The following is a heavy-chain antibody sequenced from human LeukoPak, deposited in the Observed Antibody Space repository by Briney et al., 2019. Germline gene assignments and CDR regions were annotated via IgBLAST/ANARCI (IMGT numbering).Heavy chain of an antibody. V-gene: IGHV3-30-3*01. CDR1: GFTFSSYA. J-gene: IGHJ4*02. Sequence: GSLRLSCAASGFTFSSYAMHWVRQAPGKGLEWVAVISYDGSNKYYADSVKGRFTISRDNSKNTLYLQMNSLRAEDTAVYYCARVSGYYLPFDYWGQGTLVTVSS. CDR2: ISYDGSNK. CDR3: ARVSGYYLPFDY. D-gene: IGHD3-22*01.